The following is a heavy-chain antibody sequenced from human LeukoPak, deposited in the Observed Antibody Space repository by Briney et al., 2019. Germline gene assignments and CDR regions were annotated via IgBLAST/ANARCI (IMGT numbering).Heavy chain of an antibody. CDR2: ISSSSSYI. CDR1: GFTFSSYG. CDR3: ARDFEKVVPAAIAYYYYGMDV. D-gene: IGHD2-2*02. J-gene: IGHJ6*04. Sequence: GGSLRLSCAASGFTFSSYGMNWVRQAPGKGLEWVSSISSSSSYIYYADSVKGRFTISRDNAKNSLYLQMNSLRAEDTAVYYCARDFEKVVPAAIAYYYYGMDVWGKGTTVTVSS. V-gene: IGHV3-21*01.